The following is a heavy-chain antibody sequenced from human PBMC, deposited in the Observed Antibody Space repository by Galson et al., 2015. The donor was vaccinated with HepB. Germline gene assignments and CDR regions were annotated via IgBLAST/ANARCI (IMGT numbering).Heavy chain of an antibody. Sequence: SVKVSCKASGGTFTNYAISWVRQAPGQGLEWMGGIIPIFGTTNYAETFQGRVTIIADKFTSTVYMEMSSLRSDDTAVYYCARGPIDYTSTSPFGMDLWGQGTTVTVSS. CDR2: IIPIFGTT. J-gene: IGHJ6*02. CDR3: ARGPIDYTSTSPFGMDL. CDR1: GGTFTNYA. V-gene: IGHV1-69*06. D-gene: IGHD5-12*01.